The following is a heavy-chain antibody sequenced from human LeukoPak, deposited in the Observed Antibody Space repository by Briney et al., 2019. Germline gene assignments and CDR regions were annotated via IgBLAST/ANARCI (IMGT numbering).Heavy chain of an antibody. D-gene: IGHD3-22*01. V-gene: IGHV3-33*01. CDR3: AREISGDDSSGTFDY. CDR1: GFTFSSYG. J-gene: IGHJ4*02. CDR2: IWYDGSNK. Sequence: GGSLRLSCAASGFTFSSYGMHWVRQAPGKGLEWVAVIWYDGSNKYYADSVKGRFTISRDNSKNTLYLQTNSLRAEDTAVYYCAREISGDDSSGTFDYWGQGTLVTVSS.